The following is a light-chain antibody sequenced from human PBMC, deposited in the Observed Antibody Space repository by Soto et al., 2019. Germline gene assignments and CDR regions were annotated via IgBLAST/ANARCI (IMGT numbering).Light chain of an antibody. CDR2: EVS. CDR3: SSYTSSRAYV. J-gene: IGLJ1*01. CDR1: SSDVGGYNY. Sequence: QYVPSQPASVSRSPGQSIAISCTGTSSDVGGYNYVCWYQQQSGKAPKLMIHEVSNRPSGVSSRFSGSKSGNTASLPISGLQAEDEADYYCSSYTSSRAYVFGIGTKVTVL. V-gene: IGLV2-14*01.